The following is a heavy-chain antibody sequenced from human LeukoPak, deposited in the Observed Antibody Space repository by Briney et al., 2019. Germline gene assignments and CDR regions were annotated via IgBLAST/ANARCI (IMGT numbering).Heavy chain of an antibody. Sequence: SVKVSCKASGGTFSSYTISWVRQAPGHGLEWMGRIIPILGIANYAQKFQGRVTITADKSASTAYMELSSLRSEDTAVYYCARAKKQGTTVTTGWFDPWGQGTLVTVSS. D-gene: IGHD4-11*01. CDR2: IIPILGIA. CDR1: GGTFSSYT. CDR3: ARAKKQGTTVTTGWFDP. J-gene: IGHJ5*02. V-gene: IGHV1-69*02.